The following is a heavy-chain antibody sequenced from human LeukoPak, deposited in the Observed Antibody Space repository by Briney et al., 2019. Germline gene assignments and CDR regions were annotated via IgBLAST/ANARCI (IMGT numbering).Heavy chain of an antibody. CDR3: ARGAGPNGGYVIDY. D-gene: IGHD5-12*01. V-gene: IGHV3-74*01. CDR1: GFTFSTHW. J-gene: IGHJ4*02. CDR2: INPGGAST. Sequence: GGSLRLSCAASGFTFSTHWMHWVRQAPGKGLIWVSRINPGGASTNYVDSVKGRFTISRDNAQNTLHLQMDSLSLEDTAVYYCARGAGPNGGYVIDYWGQGTLVTASS.